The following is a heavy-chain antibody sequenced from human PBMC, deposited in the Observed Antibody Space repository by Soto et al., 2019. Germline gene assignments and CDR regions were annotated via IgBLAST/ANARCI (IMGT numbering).Heavy chain of an antibody. CDR3: ARGNYDFWSGYSTDYYYYYMDV. V-gene: IGHV1-18*01. J-gene: IGHJ6*03. D-gene: IGHD3-3*01. Sequence: QVQLVQSGAEVKNPGASVKVSCKASGYTFTSYGISWVRQAPGQGLEWMGWISAYNGNTNYALKLQGRVTMTTDTSTSTAYMELRSLRSDDTAVYYCARGNYDFWSGYSTDYYYYYMDVWGKGTTVTVSS. CDR1: GYTFTSYG. CDR2: ISAYNGNT.